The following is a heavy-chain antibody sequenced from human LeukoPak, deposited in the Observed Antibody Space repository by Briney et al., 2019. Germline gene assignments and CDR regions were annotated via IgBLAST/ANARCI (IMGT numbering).Heavy chain of an antibody. CDR1: GYTFTGYY. J-gene: IGHJ5*02. D-gene: IGHD6-19*01. V-gene: IGHV1-2*02. CDR2: INPNSGGT. Sequence: ASVKVSCKASGYTFTGYYMHWVRQAPGQGLEWMGWINPNSGGTSYAQKFQGRVTTTRDTSISTAYMELSRLRSDDTAVYYCARGPYSSGWYEKGNWFDPWGQGTLVTVSS. CDR3: ARGPYSSGWYEKGNWFDP.